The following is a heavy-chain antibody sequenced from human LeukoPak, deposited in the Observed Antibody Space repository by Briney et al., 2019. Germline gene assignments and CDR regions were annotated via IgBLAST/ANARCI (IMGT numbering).Heavy chain of an antibody. V-gene: IGHV4-39*01. D-gene: IGHD3-22*01. CDR2: IYYSGST. CDR1: GGSISSSSYY. J-gene: IGHJ4*02. Sequence: SETLSLTCTVSGGSISSSSYYWGWIRQPPGKGLEWIGSIYYSGSTYYNPSLKCRVTISVDTSKNQFSLKLSSVTAADTAVYYCARQDSSGYCDYWGQGTLVTVSS. CDR3: ARQDSSGYCDY.